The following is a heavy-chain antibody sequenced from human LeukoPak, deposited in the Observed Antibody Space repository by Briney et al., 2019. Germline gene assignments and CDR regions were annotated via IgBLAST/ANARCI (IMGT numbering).Heavy chain of an antibody. Sequence: GGSLRLSCAASGFTFSSYAMSWVRQAPGKGLEWVSAISGSGGSTYYADSVKGRFTISRDNSKNMLYLQMNSLRAEDTAVYYCAKAIGYCSSTSCYTFDYWGQGTLVTVSS. J-gene: IGHJ4*02. CDR1: GFTFSSYA. V-gene: IGHV3-23*01. D-gene: IGHD2-2*02. CDR2: ISGSGGST. CDR3: AKAIGYCSSTSCYTFDY.